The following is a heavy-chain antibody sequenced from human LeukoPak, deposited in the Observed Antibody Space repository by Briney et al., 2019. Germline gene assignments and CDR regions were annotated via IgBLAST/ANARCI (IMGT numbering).Heavy chain of an antibody. CDR1: GYTFTSYD. Sequence: ASVKVSCKAPGYTFTSYDINWVRQAPGQRLEWMGWINAGNGNTKYSQEFQGRVTITRDTSASTAYMELSSLRSEDMAVYYCARGAVAGPRMYSRGAYYFDHWGQGTLVTVSS. CDR2: INAGNGNT. D-gene: IGHD6-19*01. V-gene: IGHV1-3*03. CDR3: ARGAVAGPRMYSRGAYYFDH. J-gene: IGHJ4*02.